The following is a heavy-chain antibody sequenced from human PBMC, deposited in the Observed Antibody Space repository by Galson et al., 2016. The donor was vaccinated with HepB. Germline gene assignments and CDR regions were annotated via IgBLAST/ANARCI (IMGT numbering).Heavy chain of an antibody. CDR1: GFRFSSYG. Sequence: SLRLSCAASGFRFSSYGMHWVRQASGKGLEWVAVILYDGSKKYFADSVKGRFTISRDTSKNTLYLQMNSLRAEDTAVYYCAKDPYYYGSGIDLSFDYWGQGTLVTVSS. J-gene: IGHJ4*02. CDR2: ILYDGSKK. V-gene: IGHV3-30*18. CDR3: AKDPYYYGSGIDLSFDY. D-gene: IGHD3-10*01.